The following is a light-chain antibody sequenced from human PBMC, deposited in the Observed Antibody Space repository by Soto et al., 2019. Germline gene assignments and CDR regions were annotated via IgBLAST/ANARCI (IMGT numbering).Light chain of an antibody. Sequence: QSALTQPASVSGSPGQSITISCTGTSSDIGGYNYVSWYQQHPGKAPKLMIYDVSHRPSGVSNRFSGSKSGNTASLTISGLQAEDEADYSCSSYTSSSTEVFGTGTKLTVL. CDR3: SSYTSSSTEV. CDR1: SSDIGGYNY. J-gene: IGLJ1*01. V-gene: IGLV2-14*01. CDR2: DVS.